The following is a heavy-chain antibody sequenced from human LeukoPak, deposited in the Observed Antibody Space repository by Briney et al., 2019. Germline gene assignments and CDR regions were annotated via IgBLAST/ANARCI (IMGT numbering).Heavy chain of an antibody. D-gene: IGHD3-22*01. CDR1: GGTFSSYA. V-gene: IGHV1-69*01. CDR3: ARGGYYYDSSGYYSLDY. CDR2: IIPILGTA. J-gene: IGHJ4*02. Sequence: SVKVSCKASGGTFSSYAISWVRQAPGQGLEWMGGIIPILGTANYAQKFQGRVTITADESTSTAYMELSSLRSEDTAVYYCARGGYYYDSSGYYSLDYWGQGTLVTVSS.